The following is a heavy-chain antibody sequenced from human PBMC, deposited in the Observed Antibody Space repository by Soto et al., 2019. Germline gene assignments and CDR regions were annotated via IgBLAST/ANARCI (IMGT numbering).Heavy chain of an antibody. CDR3: STRAYDTNGYYRFDP. J-gene: IGHJ5*01. V-gene: IGHV4-34*01. CDR2: INHSGRV. Sequence: PSETLSLTGAVYGGFFSGHSWPWIRQSPGKGLEWIGDINHSGRVNYSPSLKRRVTTSLDTSKNQFSLTLSAVTAADTAMYYCSTRAYDTNGYYRFDPWGQGTLVNV. D-gene: IGHD3-22*01. CDR1: GGFFSGHS.